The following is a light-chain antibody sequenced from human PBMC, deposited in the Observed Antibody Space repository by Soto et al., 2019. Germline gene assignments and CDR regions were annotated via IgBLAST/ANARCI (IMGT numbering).Light chain of an antibody. CDR2: QTS. Sequence: TVVTQSPATLSASPGERATLSCRASQNVVTNVAWYQQKPGQAPRLLIYQTSIRAAGIPARFSASGSGTDFTLTISDVQPEDFALYYCHQRQSWPRTFGQGTKVDIK. J-gene: IGKJ1*01. CDR1: QNVVTN. V-gene: IGKV3D-15*03. CDR3: HQRQSWPRT.